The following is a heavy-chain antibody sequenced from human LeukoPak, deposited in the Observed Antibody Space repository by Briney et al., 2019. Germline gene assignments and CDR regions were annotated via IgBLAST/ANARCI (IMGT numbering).Heavy chain of an antibody. CDR2: MDGATSRT. J-gene: IGHJ4*02. D-gene: IGHD2-2*01. V-gene: IGHV3-74*01. Sequence: GGSLRLSCAASGFTFTSYWMHWVRQAPGKGLVWVARMDGATSRTSYVDSVNGRFTISRDNVNDILYLQMNSLTPEDTAVYYCAREGAAYQDYLDHWGQGTLVAVSS. CDR3: AREGAAYQDYLDH. CDR1: GFTFTSYW.